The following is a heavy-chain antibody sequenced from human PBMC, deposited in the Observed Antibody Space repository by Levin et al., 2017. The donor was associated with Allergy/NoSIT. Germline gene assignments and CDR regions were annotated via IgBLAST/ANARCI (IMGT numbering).Heavy chain of an antibody. CDR3: AIQDPGRYSSGWYDPLPYYYYYGMDV. Sequence: PSETLSLTCAVYGGSFSGYYWSWIRQPPGKGLEWIGEINHSGSTNYNPSLKSRVTISVDTSKNQFSLKLSSVTAADTAVYYCAIQDPGRYSSGWYDPLPYYYYYGMDVWGQGTTVTVSS. CDR1: GGSFSGYY. V-gene: IGHV4-34*01. J-gene: IGHJ6*02. CDR2: INHSGST. D-gene: IGHD6-19*01.